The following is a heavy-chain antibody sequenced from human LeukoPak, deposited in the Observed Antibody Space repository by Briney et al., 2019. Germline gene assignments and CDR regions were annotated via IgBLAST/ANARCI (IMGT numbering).Heavy chain of an antibody. J-gene: IGHJ4*02. Sequence: GGSLRLSCAASGFTFSSYAMTWVRQAPGKGLEWVSAISGSGDSTYYADSVKGRFTISRDNSKNTLYLQMYSLRAEDTAVYYCARGHSSSSFDYWGQGTLVTVSS. V-gene: IGHV3-23*01. CDR3: ARGHSSSSFDY. D-gene: IGHD6-6*01. CDR1: GFTFSSYA. CDR2: ISGSGDST.